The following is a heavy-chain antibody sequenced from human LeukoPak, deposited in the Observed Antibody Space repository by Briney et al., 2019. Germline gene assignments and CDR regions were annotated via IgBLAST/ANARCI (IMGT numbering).Heavy chain of an antibody. V-gene: IGHV4-34*01. J-gene: IGHJ3*02. CDR1: GGSFSGYY. D-gene: IGHD2-15*01. Sequence: SETLSLTCAVYGGSFSGYYWSWIRQPPGKGLEWIGEINHSGSTNYNPSLKSRVTISVDTSKNQFSLKLSSVTAADTAVYYCARGRRLVVVAAGTFDIWGQGTMVTVSS. CDR3: ARGRRLVVVAAGTFDI. CDR2: INHSGST.